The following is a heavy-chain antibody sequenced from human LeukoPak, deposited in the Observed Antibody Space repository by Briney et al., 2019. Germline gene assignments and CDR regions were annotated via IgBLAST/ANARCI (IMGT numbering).Heavy chain of an antibody. J-gene: IGHJ4*02. V-gene: IGHV3-7*01. D-gene: IGHD3-16*01. CDR2: IKQDGSHT. CDR3: ARDETGDSYAIH. Sequence: GGSLRLSCAASGFTFGNYWMNWVRQRPGKGPEWLGNIKQDGSHTYYVGSLKGRFTVSRDNTKNSLYLQINSLTAEDTAVYYCARDETGDSYAIHWSPGTLVTVSS. CDR1: GFTFGNYW.